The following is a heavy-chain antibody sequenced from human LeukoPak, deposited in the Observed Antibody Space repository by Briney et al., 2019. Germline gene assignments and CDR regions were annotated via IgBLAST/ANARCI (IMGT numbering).Heavy chain of an antibody. CDR2: IYTSGST. Sequence: SETLSLTCTVSGGSISDYYWSWIRQPAGKGLEWIGRIYTSGSTIYSPSLKSRVTMSIDTSKNQFSLKLSSVTAADTAMYYCARGFGSSWYYFDYWGQGTLVTVSS. J-gene: IGHJ4*02. V-gene: IGHV4-4*07. CDR1: GGSISDYY. D-gene: IGHD6-13*01. CDR3: ARGFGSSWYYFDY.